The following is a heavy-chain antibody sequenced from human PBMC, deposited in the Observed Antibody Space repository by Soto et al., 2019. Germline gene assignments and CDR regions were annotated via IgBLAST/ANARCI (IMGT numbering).Heavy chain of an antibody. CDR1: GYTFSNYG. CDR2: ISDYNGNT. D-gene: IGHD3-10*01. CDR3: AREGLYSGSGPYSPPRYYGMDV. V-gene: IGHV1-18*01. Sequence: QVHLVQSGGEVKKPGASVKVSCRASGYTFSNYGISWVRQAPGQGLECMGWISDYNGNTFYGKKFQGRVTMTTDTSQXTXSXEXXSLRPDDTAVYYCAREGLYSGSGPYSPPRYYGMDVWGQGTTVTVSS. J-gene: IGHJ6*02.